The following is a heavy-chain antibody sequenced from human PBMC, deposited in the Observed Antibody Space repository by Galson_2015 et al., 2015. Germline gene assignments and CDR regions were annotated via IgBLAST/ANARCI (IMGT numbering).Heavy chain of an antibody. CDR3: AKVQGITMVRGVILNRGLAMDV. J-gene: IGHJ6*02. Sequence: SLRLSCAASGFTFSSYAMSWVRQAPGKGLEWVSAISGSGGSTYYADSVKGRFTISRDNSKNTLYLQMNSLRAEDTAVYYCAKVQGITMVRGVILNRGLAMDVWGQGATVTVSS. CDR1: GFTFSSYA. V-gene: IGHV3-23*01. CDR2: ISGSGGST. D-gene: IGHD3-10*01.